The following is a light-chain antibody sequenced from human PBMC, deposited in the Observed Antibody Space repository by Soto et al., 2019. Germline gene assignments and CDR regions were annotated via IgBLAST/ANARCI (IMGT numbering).Light chain of an antibody. J-gene: IGLJ1*01. CDR1: SSDVGTYNL. CDR2: EVS. Sequence: QSVLTQPASVSGSPGQSITISCTGTSSDVGTYNLVSWYQQHPGKAPKLMICEVSTRPSGISNHFSGSKSGDTASLTLSGLQAEDEADYFCCSYAGTVAYVFGTGTKVTVL. V-gene: IGLV2-23*02. CDR3: CSYAGTVAYV.